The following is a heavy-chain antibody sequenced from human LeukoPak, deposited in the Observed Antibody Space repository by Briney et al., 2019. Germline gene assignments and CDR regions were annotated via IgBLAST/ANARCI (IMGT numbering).Heavy chain of an antibody. CDR3: VREYSGFDY. CDR1: GDPIIGYSDY. Sequence: TTSETLSLTCTVSGDPIIGYSDYKWTWLRQSPEKGLEWIGYIYYSGSTNYNPSLKSRVTISVDTSKNQFPLKLTSVTAADTAVYYCVREYSGFDYWGQGTLVTVSS. V-gene: IGHV4-61*08. CDR2: IYYSGST. J-gene: IGHJ4*02. D-gene: IGHD1-26*01.